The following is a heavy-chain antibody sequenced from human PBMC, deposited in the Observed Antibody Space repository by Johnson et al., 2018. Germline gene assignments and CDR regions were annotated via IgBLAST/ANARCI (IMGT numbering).Heavy chain of an antibody. Sequence: VQLVESGGGLVQPGGSXRISCAASGFTFSSYNINWVRQAPGKGLEWVSYISSSGSTIYYADSVKGRFTIARDNAKNSLYRQMNSLRAEDTAVYYCARGRDWVDIWGQGTMVTVSS. CDR2: ISSSGSTI. CDR1: GFTFSSYN. V-gene: IGHV3-48*04. J-gene: IGHJ3*02. D-gene: IGHD2-21*01. CDR3: ARGRDWVDI.